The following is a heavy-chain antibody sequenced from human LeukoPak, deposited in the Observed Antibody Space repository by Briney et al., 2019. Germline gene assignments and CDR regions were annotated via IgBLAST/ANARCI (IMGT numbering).Heavy chain of an antibody. J-gene: IGHJ4*02. D-gene: IGHD1-7*01. CDR3: ATQLELRIFDY. CDR2: ISGSGGST. V-gene: IGHV3-23*01. CDR1: GFTFSSYA. Sequence: GGSLRLSCAASGFTFSSYAMNWVRQAPGKGLEWVSAISGSGGSTYYADSVKGRFTISRDNFKNALYLQMNSLRVEDTAVYYCATQLELRIFDYWGQGTLVTVSS.